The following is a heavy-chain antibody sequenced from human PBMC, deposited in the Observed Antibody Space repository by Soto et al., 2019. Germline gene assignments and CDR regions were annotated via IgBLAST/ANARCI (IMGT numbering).Heavy chain of an antibody. CDR2: ISSSGITI. Sequence: PGGSLRLSCAASGFTFSDYYMSWIRQAPGKGLEWLSYISSSGITIYYADSLKGRFTISRDNAKNSLYLQMNSLRAEDTAVYYCARDPRKYYFDYWGQGTLVTVSS. CDR3: ARDPRKYYFDY. CDR1: GFTFSDYY. J-gene: IGHJ4*02. V-gene: IGHV3-11*01.